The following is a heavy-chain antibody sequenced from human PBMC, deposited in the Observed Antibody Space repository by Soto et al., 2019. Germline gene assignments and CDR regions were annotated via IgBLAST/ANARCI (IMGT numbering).Heavy chain of an antibody. D-gene: IGHD2-2*01. CDR3: AKRDCSSTSCYAQFDY. J-gene: IGHJ4*02. V-gene: IGHV3-23*01. CDR2: ISGSGGST. CDR1: GFTFSSYA. Sequence: PGGSLRLSCAASGFTFSSYAVSWVRQAPGKGLEWVSAISGSGGSTYYADSVKGRFTISRDNSKNTLYLQMNSLRAEDTAVYYCAKRDCSSTSCYAQFDYWGQGTLVTVSS.